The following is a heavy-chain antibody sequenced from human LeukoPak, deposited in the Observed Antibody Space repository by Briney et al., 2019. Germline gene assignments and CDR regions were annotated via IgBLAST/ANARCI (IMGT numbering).Heavy chain of an antibody. CDR3: ARDSMTGFDY. D-gene: IGHD1-20*01. CDR2: LSTSGST. CDR1: GGSITSYY. J-gene: IGHJ4*02. Sequence: PSETLSFTCTVSGGSITSYYWNWIRQPAGKGLEWIGRLSTSGSTDYNPSLKSRVTMSEDTSNNEFSLKLTSVTAADTAVYYCARDSMTGFDYWGRGTLVTVSS. V-gene: IGHV4-4*07.